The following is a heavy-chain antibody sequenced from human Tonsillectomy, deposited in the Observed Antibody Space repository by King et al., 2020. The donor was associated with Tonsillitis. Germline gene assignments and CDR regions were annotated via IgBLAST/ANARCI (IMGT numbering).Heavy chain of an antibody. CDR1: GFTFDDYA. Sequence: VQLVESGGGLVQPGRSLRLSCAASGFTFDDYAMHWVRQAPGKGLEWVSGISWNSGTIDYADSVKGRFTISRDNAKNSLYLQMNSLRTEDTALYYCAKDRAWLQVRDWYFDLWGRGTLVTVSS. D-gene: IGHD5-24*01. V-gene: IGHV3-9*01. CDR2: ISWNSGTI. CDR3: AKDRAWLQVRDWYFDL. J-gene: IGHJ2*01.